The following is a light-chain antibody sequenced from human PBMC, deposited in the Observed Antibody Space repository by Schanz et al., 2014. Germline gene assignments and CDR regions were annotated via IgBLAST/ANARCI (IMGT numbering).Light chain of an antibody. CDR2: DAS. J-gene: IGKJ4*01. V-gene: IGKV3-20*01. CDR3: QQYGSSPLT. CDR1: QTVNVNS. Sequence: EIVLTQSPGTLSLSPGERATLSCRASQTVNVNSLAWYQQKRGQAPRLLIYDASNRATGIPARFSGSGSGADFTLTISSLEPEDFAVYYCQQYGSSPLTFGGGTKVEIK.